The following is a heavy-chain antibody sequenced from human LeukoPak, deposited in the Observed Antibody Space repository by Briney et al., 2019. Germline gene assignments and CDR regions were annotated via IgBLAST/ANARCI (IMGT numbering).Heavy chain of an antibody. CDR1: GYTFTSYD. CDR2: MNPNSGNT. V-gene: IGHV1-8*01. Sequence: ASVKVSCKASGYTFTSYDINWVRQATGQGLEWMGWMNPNSGNTGCAQKFQGRVTMTRNTSISTAYMELSSLRSEDTAVYYCARVGQHDYGDYEVSYGPLFDYWGQGTLVTVSS. J-gene: IGHJ4*02. D-gene: IGHD4-17*01. CDR3: ARVGQHDYGDYEVSYGPLFDY.